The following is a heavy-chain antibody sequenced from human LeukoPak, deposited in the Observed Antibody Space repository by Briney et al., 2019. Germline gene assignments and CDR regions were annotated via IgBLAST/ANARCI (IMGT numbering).Heavy chain of an antibody. V-gene: IGHV3-7*03. J-gene: IGHJ5*02. D-gene: IGHD3-10*01. CDR2: IKQDGSEK. CDR1: GFTLSSYW. CDR3: ARDWWYGSGSYQIS. Sequence: PGGSLRLSCAASGFTLSSYWMSWVRQAPGKGLEWVANIKQDGSEKYYVDSVKGRFTISRDNAKNSLYLQMNSLRAEDTAVYYCARDWWYGSGSYQISWGQGTLVTVSS.